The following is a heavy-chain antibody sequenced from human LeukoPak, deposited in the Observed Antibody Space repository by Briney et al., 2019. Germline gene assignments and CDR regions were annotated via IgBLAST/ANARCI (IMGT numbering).Heavy chain of an antibody. Sequence: SETLSLTCTVSGGSISSYYWSWIRQPAGKGLEWIGRIYTSGSTNYNPSLKSRVTMSVDTSKNQFSLKLSSATAADTAVYYCARGPPMVRGVIITRRAFDIWGQGTMVTVSS. D-gene: IGHD3-10*01. CDR1: GGSISSYY. V-gene: IGHV4-4*07. J-gene: IGHJ3*02. CDR3: ARGPPMVRGVIITRRAFDI. CDR2: IYTSGST.